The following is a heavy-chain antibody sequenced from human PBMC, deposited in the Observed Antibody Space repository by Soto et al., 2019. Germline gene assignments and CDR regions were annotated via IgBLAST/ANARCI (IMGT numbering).Heavy chain of an antibody. CDR3: ARDFLYCSGGSCSTAD. D-gene: IGHD2-15*01. CDR1: GFTFSSYG. J-gene: IGHJ4*02. CDR2: IWYDGSNK. V-gene: IGHV3-33*01. Sequence: GGSLRLSCAASGFTFSSYGMHWVRQAPGKGLEWVAVIWYDGSNKYYADSVKGRFTISRDNSKNTLYLQMNSLRAEDTAVYYCARDFLYCSGGSCSTADWGQGTQVTVSS.